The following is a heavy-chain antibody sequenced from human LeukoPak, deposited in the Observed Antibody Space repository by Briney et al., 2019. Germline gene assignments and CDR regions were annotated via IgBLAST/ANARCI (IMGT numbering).Heavy chain of an antibody. CDR1: GFTFSSYA. CDR2: ISASGGST. D-gene: IGHD3-16*01. J-gene: IGHJ4*02. Sequence: PGGSLRLSCVTSGFTFSSYAMNWVRQAPGKGLEWVSGISASGGSTYYAASVKGRFTISRDGSTSTVHLQMNSLRGEDTAVYYCARDRTLGYWGQGTLVTVSS. V-gene: IGHV3-23*01. CDR3: ARDRTLGY.